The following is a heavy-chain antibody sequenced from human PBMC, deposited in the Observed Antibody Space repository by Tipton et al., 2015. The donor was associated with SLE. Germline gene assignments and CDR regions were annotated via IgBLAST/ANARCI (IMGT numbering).Heavy chain of an antibody. CDR2: LNAANGNA. D-gene: IGHD3-16*01. J-gene: IGHJ4*02. CDR3: ARGRSRKGEPRGGVGH. V-gene: IGHV1-3*01. CDR1: GYTFPDYA. Sequence: QLVQSGPEVKKPGASVKVSCKTSGYTFPDYAIHWVRQGPGQRLEWLGWLNAANGNAKYSRQFLGRLRFTRDASASTAYMDLSSLTSEDTAVYYCARGRSRKGEPRGGVGHWGQGTLLTVSS.